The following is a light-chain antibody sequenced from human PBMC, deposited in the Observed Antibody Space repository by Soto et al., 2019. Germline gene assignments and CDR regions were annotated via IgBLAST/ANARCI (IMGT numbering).Light chain of an antibody. J-gene: IGKJ4*01. Sequence: EIVLTQSPATLSLSPGERATLSRRASRSVSTLLAWYQQKPGQAPRLLIYDASNRATGIPARFSGSGSGTDFTLTISSLEPEDFAVYYCQQRSNWPALTFGGGTKVDIK. CDR3: QQRSNWPALT. CDR2: DAS. V-gene: IGKV3-11*01. CDR1: RSVSTL.